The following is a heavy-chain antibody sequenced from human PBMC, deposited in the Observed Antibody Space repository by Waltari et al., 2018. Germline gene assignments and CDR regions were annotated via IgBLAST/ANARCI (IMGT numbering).Heavy chain of an antibody. D-gene: IGHD2-2*01. V-gene: IGHV3-7*01. J-gene: IGHJ4*02. CDR1: GFTFSRYW. CDR2: INYDGSQT. Sequence: VQLVESGGGLVQPGGSLRLSCGASGFTFSRYWMSWVRQTPGKGLQWVANINYDGSQTYYVDSVKGRFTISRDNAKNSVFLQMNSLRVEDTAVYYCAKSRGFEYWGQGALITVSS. CDR3: AKSRGFEY.